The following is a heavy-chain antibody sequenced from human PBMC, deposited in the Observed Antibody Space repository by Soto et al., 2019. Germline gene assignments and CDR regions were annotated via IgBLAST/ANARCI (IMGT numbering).Heavy chain of an antibody. Sequence: GASVKVSCKASGYTFTSYAMHWVRQAPGQRLEWMGWINAGNGNTKYSQKFQGRVTITRDTSASTAYMELSSLRSEDTAVYYCARPTYYYDSSGYFSAWGQGTLVTVSS. CDR3: ARPTYYYDSSGYFSA. J-gene: IGHJ5*02. V-gene: IGHV1-3*01. D-gene: IGHD3-22*01. CDR1: GYTFTSYA. CDR2: INAGNGNT.